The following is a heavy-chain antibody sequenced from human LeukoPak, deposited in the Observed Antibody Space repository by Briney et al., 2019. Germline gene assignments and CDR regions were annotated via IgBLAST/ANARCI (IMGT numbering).Heavy chain of an antibody. V-gene: IGHV4-38-2*01. CDR1: GYSISNGYY. J-gene: IGHJ4*02. D-gene: IGHD3-22*01. CDR2: VYHSGST. Sequence: SETLSLTCAVSGYSISNGYYWVWIRQPPGKGLEWIGSVYHSGSTNYNPSLKSRVTISVDTSKNQFSLKLSSVTAADTAVYYCATPDPYYDSSGYGLWGQGTLVTVSS. CDR3: ATPDPYYDSSGYGL.